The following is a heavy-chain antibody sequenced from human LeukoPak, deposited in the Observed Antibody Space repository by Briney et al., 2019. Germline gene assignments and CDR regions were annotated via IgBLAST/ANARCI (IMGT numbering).Heavy chain of an antibody. CDR2: IKQDGSEK. Sequence: GGSLRLSCAASGFTFSTYWMSWVRQAPGKGLEWVANIKQDGSEKYYVDSVKGRFTISRDNARNSLYLQMNSLRAEDTAVYYCTRGHTYNIYWGQGTLVTVSS. D-gene: IGHD1-1*01. J-gene: IGHJ4*02. CDR3: TRGHTYNIY. V-gene: IGHV3-7*01. CDR1: GFTFSTYW.